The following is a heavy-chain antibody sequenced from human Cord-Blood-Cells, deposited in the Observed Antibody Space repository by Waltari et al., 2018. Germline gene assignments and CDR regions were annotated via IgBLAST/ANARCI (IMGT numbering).Heavy chain of an antibody. J-gene: IGHJ3*02. V-gene: IGHV2-5*02. CDR3: AHRLTIFGVVTHDAFDI. CDR1: GFSLSTSGVG. Sequence: QITLKESGPTLVKPTQTLTLTCTFSGFSLSTSGVGVGWIRQPPGKALAWLALIYWDDDKRYSPSLKSRLTITKDTSKNQVVLTMTNMDPVDTATYYCAHRLTIFGVVTHDAFDIWGQGTMVTVSS. CDR2: IYWDDDK. D-gene: IGHD3-3*01.